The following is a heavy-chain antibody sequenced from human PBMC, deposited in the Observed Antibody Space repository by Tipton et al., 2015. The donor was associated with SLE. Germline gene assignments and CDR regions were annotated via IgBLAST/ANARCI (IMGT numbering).Heavy chain of an antibody. V-gene: IGHV4-61*09. CDR3: ARGRPRDFWSGDPPDVFDI. Sequence: TLSLTCTVSGGSISSGSYYWSWIRQPAGKGLEWIGEINHSGSTNYNPSLKSRVTISVDTSKNQFSLKLSSVTAADTAVYYCARGRPRDFWSGDPPDVFDIWGQGTMVAVSS. CDR2: INHSGST. CDR1: GGSISSGSYY. J-gene: IGHJ3*02. D-gene: IGHD3-3*01.